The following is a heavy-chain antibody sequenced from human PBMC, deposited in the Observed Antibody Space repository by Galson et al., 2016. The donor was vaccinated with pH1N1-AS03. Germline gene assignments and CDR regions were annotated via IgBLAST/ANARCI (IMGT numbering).Heavy chain of an antibody. J-gene: IGHJ4*02. Sequence: SVKVSCKASGYTFNNYYLYWVRQAPGQGLQWMGWINPNSGSTKSAETFRYRVTMTRDKSINTVYLELSGLRLDDTAVYYCARGFQFLLASPFESWGQGTLITVSS. D-gene: IGHD5-12*01. CDR3: ARGFQFLLASPFES. V-gene: IGHV1-2*02. CDR2: INPNSGST. CDR1: GYTFNNYY.